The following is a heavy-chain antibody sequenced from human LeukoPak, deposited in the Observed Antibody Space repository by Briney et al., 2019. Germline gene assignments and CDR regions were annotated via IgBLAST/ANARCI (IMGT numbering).Heavy chain of an antibody. D-gene: IGHD3-10*01. Sequence: SETLSLTCTVSGGSISSGSYYWSWIRQPAGKGLEWIGRIYTSGSTNYNPSLKSRVTISVDTSKNQFSLKLSSVTAADTAVYYCARARRGAVKVFGELYPRGGFDPWGQGTLVTVSS. CDR3: ARARRGAVKVFGELYPRGGFDP. J-gene: IGHJ5*02. CDR1: GGSISSGSYY. CDR2: IYTSGST. V-gene: IGHV4-61*02.